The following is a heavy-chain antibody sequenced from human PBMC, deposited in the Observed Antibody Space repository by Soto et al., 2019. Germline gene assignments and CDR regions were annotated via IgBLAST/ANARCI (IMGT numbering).Heavy chain of an antibody. CDR1: GFTFSSYG. CDR3: AREGLYSGYARGYFDY. Sequence: GGSLRLSCAASGFTFSSYGMHWVRQAPGKGLEWVAVIWYDGSNKYYADSVKGRFTISRDNSKNTLYLQMNSLRAEDTAVYYCAREGLYSGYARGYFDYWGQGTLVTVSS. D-gene: IGHD5-12*01. CDR2: IWYDGSNK. J-gene: IGHJ4*02. V-gene: IGHV3-33*01.